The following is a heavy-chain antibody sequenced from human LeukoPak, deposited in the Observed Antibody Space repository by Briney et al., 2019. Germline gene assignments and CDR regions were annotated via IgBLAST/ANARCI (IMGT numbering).Heavy chain of an antibody. Sequence: SETLPLTCTVSGGSVSGPDSYWSWIRQPPGKGLEWIGNVYYIGTTSYNSSLKTRVTISVDKSKNHFSLILTSVTAADTAVYFCARNTSSSPWFDPWGQGTLVTVSS. CDR1: GGSVSGPDSY. V-gene: IGHV4-61*03. CDR3: ARNTSSSPWFDP. CDR2: VYYIGTT. D-gene: IGHD6-6*01. J-gene: IGHJ5*02.